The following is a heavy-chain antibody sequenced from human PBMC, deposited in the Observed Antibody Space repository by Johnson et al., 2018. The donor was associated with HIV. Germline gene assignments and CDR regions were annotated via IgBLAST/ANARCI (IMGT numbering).Heavy chain of an antibody. CDR2: IQYDGTNK. CDR1: GFTFSSYG. J-gene: IGHJ3*01. Sequence: QMLLVESGGGVVQPGGSLRLSCAASGFTFSSYGMHWVRQVPGNGLEWVTFIQYDGTNKYYADSVKGRFTISRDNSKNTLYLQMYSLRAEDTAVYYCARAPEVRGVDAFDVWGQGTVVTVSS. D-gene: IGHD3-10*01. V-gene: IGHV3-30*02. CDR3: ARAPEVRGVDAFDV.